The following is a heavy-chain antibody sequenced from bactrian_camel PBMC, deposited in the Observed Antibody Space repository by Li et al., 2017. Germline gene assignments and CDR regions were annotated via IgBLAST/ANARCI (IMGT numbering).Heavy chain of an antibody. J-gene: IGHJ4*01. CDR2: VDSNGVT. D-gene: IGHD3*01. Sequence: HVQLVESGGGSVQAGGSLRLSCAASGYTASSRYCMGWFRQAPGKEREAVATVDSNGVTKVAGSVKGRFTLSKDNAKNTLYLRMDNLKPEDTALYTCAAEDQAPWDMGWICNYNSWSQGTQVTVS. CDR3: AAEDQAPWDMGWICNYNS. CDR1: GYTASSRYC. V-gene: IGHV3S14*01.